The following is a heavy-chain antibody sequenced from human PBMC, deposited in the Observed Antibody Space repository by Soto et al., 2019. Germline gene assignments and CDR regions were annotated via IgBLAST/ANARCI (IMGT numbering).Heavy chain of an antibody. CDR3: NRDRIAAARVLYYGMDV. CDR1: GFTFRMYA. D-gene: IGHD6-13*01. Sequence: PGGSLRLACAASGFTFRMYAMSWFRQAPGRGLEWVGFIRSKAYGGTTEYTASVKGRFTISRADSKSIAYMKMNSLKTEDTAVYYCNRDRIAAARVLYYGMDVWGQGTTVTVSS. CDR2: IRSKAYGGTT. V-gene: IGHV3-49*01. J-gene: IGHJ6*02.